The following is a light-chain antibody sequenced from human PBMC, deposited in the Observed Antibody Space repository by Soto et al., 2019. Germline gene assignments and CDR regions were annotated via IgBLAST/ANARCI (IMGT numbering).Light chain of an antibody. J-gene: IGLJ1*01. CDR1: SSDVGYYNY. CDR3: CSYAGSYIYV. Sequence: QSALTQPRSVSGSPGQSVTISCTGTSSDVGYYNYVSWYQQHPGKAPKLMIYDVSKRPSGVPDRFSGSKSGNTASLTISGLQADDEADYYCCSYAGSYIYVFGTGTKLTVL. CDR2: DVS. V-gene: IGLV2-11*01.